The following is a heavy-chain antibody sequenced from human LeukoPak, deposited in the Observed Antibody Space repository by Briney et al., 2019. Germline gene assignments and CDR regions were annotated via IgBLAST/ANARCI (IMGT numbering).Heavy chain of an antibody. D-gene: IGHD2-2*01. CDR2: IYYSGST. CDR3: ARLTGVVPAAIPHYFDY. V-gene: IGHV4-59*08. CDR1: GGSISSHY. Sequence: SETLSLTCTVSGGSISSHYWSWIRQPPGKGLEWIGYIYYSGSTKYNPSLKSRVTISVDTSENQFSLKLSSVTAADTAVYYCARLTGVVPAAIPHYFDYWGQGTLVTVSS. J-gene: IGHJ4*02.